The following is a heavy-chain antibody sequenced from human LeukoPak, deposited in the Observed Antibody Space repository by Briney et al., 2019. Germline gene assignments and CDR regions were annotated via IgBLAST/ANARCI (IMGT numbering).Heavy chain of an antibody. J-gene: IGHJ4*02. CDR3: AVWGYFDSSGRHF. D-gene: IGHD3-22*01. Sequence: SETLSLTCTVSGDSISSYYWSWIRQPAGKGLEWIGRIYTSGSTNYNPSLKSRVTISVDTSKNQFSLNLNSVTAADTAVYYCAVWGYFDSSGRHFWGQGTLVTVSS. V-gene: IGHV4-4*07. CDR2: IYTSGST. CDR1: GDSISSYY.